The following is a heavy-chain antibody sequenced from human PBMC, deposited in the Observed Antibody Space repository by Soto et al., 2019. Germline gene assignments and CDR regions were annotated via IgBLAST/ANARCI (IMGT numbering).Heavy chain of an antibody. V-gene: IGHV4-31*03. CDR1: GASITSGGYC. Sequence: QVQLQESGPGLVKPSQTLSLTCTVSGASITSGGYCWSWIRQHPGKGLEWIGYIYYSGSTYYNPSLQSRVTISVDTSKNQFSLKLSSVTAADTAVYYCTRSIQHWGQGTLVTVSS. CDR2: IYYSGST. CDR3: TRSIQH. J-gene: IGHJ1*01.